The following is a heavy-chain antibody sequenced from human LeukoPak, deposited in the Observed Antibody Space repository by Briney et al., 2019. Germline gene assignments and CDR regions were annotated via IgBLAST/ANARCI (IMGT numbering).Heavy chain of an antibody. J-gene: IGHJ4*02. CDR2: IYASGST. CDR3: ARMSNCYESSDYYQSLDY. V-gene: IGHV4-4*07. Sequence: PSETLSLTCTASGGSISNYYWSWIRQPPGKGLEWIGRIYASGSTNYNPSLQSRVTISVGRSKNQFSLKLSSVTAADTAVYYCARMSNCYESSDYYQSLDYWGQGTLVTVSS. CDR1: GGSISNYY. D-gene: IGHD3-22*01.